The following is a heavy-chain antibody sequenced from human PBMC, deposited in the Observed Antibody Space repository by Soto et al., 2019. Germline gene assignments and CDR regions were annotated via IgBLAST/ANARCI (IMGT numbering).Heavy chain of an antibody. J-gene: IGHJ6*02. V-gene: IGHV1-2*02. CDR2: INPNSGGT. CDR3: ARGQDSYYYYYGMDV. CDR1: GYTFTGYY. D-gene: IGHD2-15*01. Sequence: ASVKVSCKASGYTFTGYYMHWVRQAPGQGLEWMGWINPNSGGTNYGQKFQGRVTMTRYTSISTAYMELSRLRSDETAVYYCARGQDSYYYYYGMDVWGQGTTVTVSS.